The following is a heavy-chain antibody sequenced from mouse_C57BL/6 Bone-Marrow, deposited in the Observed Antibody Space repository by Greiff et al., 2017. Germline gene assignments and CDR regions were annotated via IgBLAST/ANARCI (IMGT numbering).Heavy chain of an antibody. D-gene: IGHD1-1*01. CDR1: GYTFTDYY. J-gene: IGHJ2*01. CDR3: ARDYYGSRVLDY. V-gene: IGHV1-19*01. Sequence: LVEPGASVKMSCKASGYTFTDYYMNWVKQSHGKSLEWIGVINPYNGGTSYNQKFKGKATLTVDKSSSTAYMELNSLTSEDSAVYYCARDYYGSRVLDYWGQGTTLTVSS. CDR2: INPYNGGT.